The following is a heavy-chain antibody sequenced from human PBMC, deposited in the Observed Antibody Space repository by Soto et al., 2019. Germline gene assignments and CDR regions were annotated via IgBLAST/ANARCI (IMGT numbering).Heavy chain of an antibody. Sequence: SETLSLTCSVSGGSISSSSYYWGWIRQPPGKGLEYIGYISYSGSTNYNPSLLSRVTISVDTSKNEFSLRLSSVTAADTAVYYCARLNGYCISTNCHGYYGMDVWGQGTTVTVSS. CDR1: GGSISSSSYY. CDR3: ARLNGYCISTNCHGYYGMDV. J-gene: IGHJ6*02. D-gene: IGHD2-2*03. V-gene: IGHV4-39*01. CDR2: ISYSGST.